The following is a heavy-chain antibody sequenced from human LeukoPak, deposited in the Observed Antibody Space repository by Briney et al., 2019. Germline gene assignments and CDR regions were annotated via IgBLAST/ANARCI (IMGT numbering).Heavy chain of an antibody. CDR2: ISSSSSYI. V-gene: IGHV3-21*01. CDR1: GFTFSRYS. J-gene: IGHJ4*02. CDR3: ARAVPSTYYYDSSGYPDY. D-gene: IGHD3-22*01. Sequence: NPGGSLRLSCAASGFTFSRYSRNWVRQAPGKGLEWVSFISSSSSYIDYADSVKGRFTISRDNAKNSLYLQMNNLRAEDTAVYYCARAVPSTYYYDSSGYPDYWGQGTLVTVPS.